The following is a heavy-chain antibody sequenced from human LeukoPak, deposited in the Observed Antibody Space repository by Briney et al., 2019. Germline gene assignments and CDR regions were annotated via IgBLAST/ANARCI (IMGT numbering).Heavy chain of an antibody. CDR2: INHSGST. Sequence: PSETLSLTCVVYGGSFSGYYWSWIRQPPGKGLEWIGEINHSGSTNYNPSLKSRVTISVDTSKNQFSLKLSSVTAADTAVYYCASGYQLPYYWGQGTLVTVSS. J-gene: IGHJ4*02. CDR3: ASGYQLPYY. CDR1: GGSFSGYY. D-gene: IGHD2-2*01. V-gene: IGHV4-34*01.